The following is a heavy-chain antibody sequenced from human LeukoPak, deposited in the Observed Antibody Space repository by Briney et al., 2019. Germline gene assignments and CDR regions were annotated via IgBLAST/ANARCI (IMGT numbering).Heavy chain of an antibody. CDR1: GYTFTIYG. CDR2: ISAYNGNT. Sequence: ASVKVSFKASGYTFTIYGISWVRQAPGQGLEWMGWISAYNGNTNYAQKLQGRVTMTTDTSTSTAYMELRSLRSDDTAVYYCARVCSGGSCYSDYFDYWGQGTLVTVSS. V-gene: IGHV1-18*01. CDR3: ARVCSGGSCYSDYFDY. D-gene: IGHD2-15*01. J-gene: IGHJ4*02.